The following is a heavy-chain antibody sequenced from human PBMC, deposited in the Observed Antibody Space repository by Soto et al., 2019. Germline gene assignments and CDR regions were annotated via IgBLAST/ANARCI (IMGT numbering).Heavy chain of an antibody. D-gene: IGHD4-17*01. J-gene: IGHJ4*02. CDR1: SYTFDRYG. CDR3: ARFFHDYGDYPFDY. CDR2: INGYNGNT. V-gene: IGHV1-3*01. Sequence: ASVKVSCKAFSYTFDRYGISWVRQAPGQRLEWMGWINGYNGNTTYSQKFQGRVTITRDTSASTAYMELSSLRSEDTAVYYCARFFHDYGDYPFDYWGQGTLVTVSS.